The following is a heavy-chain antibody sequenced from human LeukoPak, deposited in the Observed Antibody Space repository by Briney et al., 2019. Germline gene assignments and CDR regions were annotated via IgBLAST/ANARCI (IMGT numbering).Heavy chain of an antibody. J-gene: IGHJ6*03. CDR1: GFTFSSYA. CDR3: AREGTGSYMDV. Sequence: RGSLRLSCAASGFTFSSYAMSWVRQAPGKGLEWVSAISGSGGSTYYADSVKGRFSISRDNAKNTLYLQVNSLRVEDTAVYYCAREGTGSYMDVWGKGTTVTVSS. V-gene: IGHV3-23*01. D-gene: IGHD1/OR15-1a*01. CDR2: ISGSGGST.